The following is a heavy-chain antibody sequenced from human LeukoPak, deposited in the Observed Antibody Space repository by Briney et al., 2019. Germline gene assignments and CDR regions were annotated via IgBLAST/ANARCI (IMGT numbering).Heavy chain of an antibody. J-gene: IGHJ4*02. CDR1: AYTLSGYY. V-gene: IGHV1-2*02. D-gene: IGHD6-19*01. Sequence: GASVKVSCKASAYTLSGYYMHWVRQAPGQGLEWMGWINPKSGLTNYAQKFQGRVTMTWDTSINTTFMELSRLRSDDAAVYYCARRIAVAGSPVYYFDYWGQGTLVTVSS. CDR3: ARRIAVAGSPVYYFDY. CDR2: INPKSGLT.